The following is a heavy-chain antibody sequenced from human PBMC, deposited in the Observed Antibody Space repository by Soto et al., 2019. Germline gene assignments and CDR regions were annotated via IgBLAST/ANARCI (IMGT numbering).Heavy chain of an antibody. Sequence: QVQLQESGPGLVKPSQTLSLTCTVSGGSISSGGYYWSWIRQHPGKGLEWIGYIYYSGSTYYNPSLKIRVTISVDTSKNQFSLKLSSVTAADTAVYYCATRRATVVTPAAFDIWGQGTMVTVSS. J-gene: IGHJ3*02. D-gene: IGHD4-17*01. CDR1: GGSISSGGYY. CDR3: ATRRATVVTPAAFDI. CDR2: IYYSGST. V-gene: IGHV4-31*03.